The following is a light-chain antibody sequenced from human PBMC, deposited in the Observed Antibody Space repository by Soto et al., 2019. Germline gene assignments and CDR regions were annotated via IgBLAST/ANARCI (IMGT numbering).Light chain of an antibody. J-gene: IGLJ1*01. CDR3: CSYAGAYTYYV. Sequence: QSALTQPRSVSGSPGQSVTISCTGTSSDVGGYNYVSWYLQHPGKAPKVMIYDVSKRPSGVPDRFSGSKSGNTASLTSSGLQAEDEADYYCCSYAGAYTYYVFGTGTKLTVL. CDR1: SSDVGGYNY. CDR2: DVS. V-gene: IGLV2-11*01.